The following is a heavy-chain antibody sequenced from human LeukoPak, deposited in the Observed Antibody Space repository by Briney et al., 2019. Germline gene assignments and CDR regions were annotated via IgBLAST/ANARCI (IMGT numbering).Heavy chain of an antibody. CDR1: GFTFSSYA. Sequence: GGSLRLSCAASGFTFSSYAMSWVRQAPGKGLEWVSAISGSGGSTYYADSVKGRFTISRDNSKNTLYQQMNSLRAEDTAVYYCAKDVGIAAAGTIDYWGQGTLVTVSS. CDR3: AKDVGIAAAGTIDY. CDR2: ISGSGGST. V-gene: IGHV3-23*01. J-gene: IGHJ4*02. D-gene: IGHD6-13*01.